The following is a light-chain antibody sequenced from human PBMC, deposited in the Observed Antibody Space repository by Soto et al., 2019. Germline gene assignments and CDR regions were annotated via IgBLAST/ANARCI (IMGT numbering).Light chain of an antibody. CDR2: GAS. CDR3: QQYGSSRWT. CDR1: QSVSSTS. V-gene: IGKV3-20*01. Sequence: IVLTQSPGTLSLSPRERATLSCRASQSVSSTSLAWYQQNRGQAPRLLIYGASSRAPGIPDRFGGSGSGTDFTLTISRLEPEDFAVYYCQQYGSSRWTFGQGTKVDIK. J-gene: IGKJ1*01.